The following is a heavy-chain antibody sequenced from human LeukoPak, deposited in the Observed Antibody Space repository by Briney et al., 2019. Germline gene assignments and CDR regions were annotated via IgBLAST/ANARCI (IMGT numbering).Heavy chain of an antibody. CDR2: ISDSGGST. V-gene: IGHV3-23*01. CDR1: GFTLCSYA. CDR3: AKEDSVRREFDY. J-gene: IGHJ4*02. Sequence: AGGSLRLSCATSGFTLCSYAMRWGRPAPGEGLEGGSGISDSGGSTNYAASVKGRFTISRDNSKDTLYLQMNSLRAEDTAVYYCAKEDSVRREFDYWGQGTLATVSS.